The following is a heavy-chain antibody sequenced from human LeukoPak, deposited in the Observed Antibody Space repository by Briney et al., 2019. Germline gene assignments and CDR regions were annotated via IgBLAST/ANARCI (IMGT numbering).Heavy chain of an antibody. J-gene: IGHJ4*02. D-gene: IGHD5-12*01. CDR1: GFTFSSYW. CDR2: INSDGSST. CDR3: AGVKSSGYGEYYFDY. V-gene: IGHV3-74*01. Sequence: QPGGSLRLSCAASGFTFSSYWMHWVRHAPGKGLVWVSRINSDGSSTSYADSVKGRFTISRDNAKNTLYLQMNSLRAEDTAVYYCAGVKSSGYGEYYFDYWGQGTLVTVSS.